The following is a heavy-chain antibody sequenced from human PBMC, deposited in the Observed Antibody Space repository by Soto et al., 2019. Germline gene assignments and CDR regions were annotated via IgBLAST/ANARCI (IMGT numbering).Heavy chain of an antibody. D-gene: IGHD6-13*01. CDR2: ISGSGGST. V-gene: IGHV3-23*01. CDR1: GFTFSSYA. CDR3: AKGARTQHLYSSTFYYYYGMDV. J-gene: IGHJ6*02. Sequence: LRLSCAASGFTFSSYAMSWVRQAPGKGLEWVSAISGSGGSTYYADSVKGRFTISRDNSKNTLYLQMNSLRAEDTAVYYCAKGARTQHLYSSTFYYYYGMDVWGQGTTVTVSS.